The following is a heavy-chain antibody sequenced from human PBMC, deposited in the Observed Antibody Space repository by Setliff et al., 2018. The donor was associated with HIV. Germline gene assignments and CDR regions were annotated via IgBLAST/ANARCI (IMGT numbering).Heavy chain of an antibody. Sequence: GGSLRLSCAASGFTFSGYWMHWVRQAPGKGLEWVAFIRYDGSQKYYVDSVKGRFTISRDNSKNTLYLQMNSLRVEDTAVYYCAKDFGYSSGWYLVSGTFDIWGQGTKVTVSS. CDR3: AKDFGYSSGWYLVSGTFDI. CDR2: IRYDGSQK. V-gene: IGHV3-30*02. D-gene: IGHD6-19*01. CDR1: GFTFSGYW. J-gene: IGHJ3*02.